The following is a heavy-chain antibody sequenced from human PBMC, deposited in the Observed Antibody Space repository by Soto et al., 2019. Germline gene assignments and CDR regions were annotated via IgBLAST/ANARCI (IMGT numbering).Heavy chain of an antibody. CDR2: IKSNIDGGTT. CDR1: GFTFSKAW. CDR3: STDRKATAGTGYYYYGMDV. Sequence: GSLRLSCAASGFTFSKAWMSWVSQAPGKGLEWVGRIKSNIDGGTTDYAAPVKGRFTISRDDSKNTVYLQMNSLKTEDTGVYYCSTDRKATAGTGYYYYGMDVWGQGTTVTVSS. J-gene: IGHJ6*02. V-gene: IGHV3-15*01. D-gene: IGHD6-13*01.